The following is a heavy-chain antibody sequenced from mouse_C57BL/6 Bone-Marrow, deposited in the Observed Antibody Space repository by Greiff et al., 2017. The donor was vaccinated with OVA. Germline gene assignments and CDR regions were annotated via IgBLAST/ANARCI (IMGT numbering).Heavy chain of an antibody. V-gene: IGHV5-4*01. Sequence: DVQLVESGGGLVKPGGSLKLSCAASGFTFSSYAMSWVRQTPEKRLEWVATISDGGSYTYYPDNVKGRFTISRDNAKNNLYLQMSHLKSEDTAMYYCAGEDYGSSPFAYWGQGTLVTVSA. CDR3: AGEDYGSSPFAY. CDR2: ISDGGSYT. CDR1: GFTFSSYA. J-gene: IGHJ3*01. D-gene: IGHD1-1*01.